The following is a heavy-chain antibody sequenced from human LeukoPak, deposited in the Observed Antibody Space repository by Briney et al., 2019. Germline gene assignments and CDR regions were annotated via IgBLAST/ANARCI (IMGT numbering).Heavy chain of an antibody. J-gene: IGHJ4*02. CDR3: ARGKSRGSHIDY. D-gene: IGHD1-26*01. CDR2: IYDSGNT. V-gene: IGHV4-38-2*02. Sequence: PSETLSLTCTVSGYSISSGYYWGWIRQPPGKGLEWIGSIYDSGNTYYNPSLKSRVTISVDTSKNQFSLKVRSVTAADTAVYFCARGKSRGSHIDYWGQGTLVTVSS. CDR1: GYSISSGYY.